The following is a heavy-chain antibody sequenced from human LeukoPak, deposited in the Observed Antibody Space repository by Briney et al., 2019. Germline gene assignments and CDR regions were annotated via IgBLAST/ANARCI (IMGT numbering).Heavy chain of an antibody. Sequence: PGGSLRLSCAASGFTFSNYWVSWVRQAPGKGLEWVANIKQDGSVKYYVDSVKGRFTISRDNAKNSLYLQMNSLRAEDTAVFYCARLIVGAIDYWGQGTLVTVSS. CDR2: IKQDGSVK. D-gene: IGHD1-26*01. V-gene: IGHV3-7*01. CDR1: GFTFSNYW. J-gene: IGHJ4*02. CDR3: ARLIVGAIDY.